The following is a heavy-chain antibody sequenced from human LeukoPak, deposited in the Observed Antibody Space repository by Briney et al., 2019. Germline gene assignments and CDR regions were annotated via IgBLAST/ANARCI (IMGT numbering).Heavy chain of an antibody. CDR2: INQSGSS. V-gene: IGHV4-34*01. CDR1: GGSLRGYY. Sequence: SETLSLTCAVYGGSLRGYYWHWVRQPPRKGLEWIGDINQSGSSNYNPSLKNRVTISVDTSKNQFSLKLSSVTAADTAVYYCARDNWNYGSSMDVWGQGATVTVSS. J-gene: IGHJ6*02. D-gene: IGHD1-7*01. CDR3: ARDNWNYGSSMDV.